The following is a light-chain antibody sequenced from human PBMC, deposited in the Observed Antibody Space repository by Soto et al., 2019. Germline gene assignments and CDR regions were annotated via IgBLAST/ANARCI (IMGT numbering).Light chain of an antibody. CDR3: QVWDADNDHVV. J-gene: IGLJ2*01. CDR2: YDI. Sequence: SYELTQSPSVSVAPGQTAVITCEGNNIGSKSAHWYQQKPGQAPLLVISYDIDRPSWIPERFSGYNSGDTATLTITRVEAGDEADYYCQVWDADNDHVVFGGGTKLTVL. V-gene: IGLV3-21*04. CDR1: NIGSKS.